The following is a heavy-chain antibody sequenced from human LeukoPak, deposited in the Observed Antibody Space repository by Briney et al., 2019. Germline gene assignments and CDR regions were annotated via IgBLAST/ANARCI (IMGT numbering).Heavy chain of an antibody. V-gene: IGHV3-30*18. Sequence: GGSLRLSCAASGFTFSSYAMHWVRQAPGKGLEWVAVISYDGSNKYYADSVKGRFTISRDNSKNTLYLQMNSLRAEDTAVYYCAKPYGSGNVPFDYWGQGTLVTVSS. CDR2: ISYDGSNK. D-gene: IGHD3-10*01. CDR3: AKPYGSGNVPFDY. CDR1: GFTFSSYA. J-gene: IGHJ4*02.